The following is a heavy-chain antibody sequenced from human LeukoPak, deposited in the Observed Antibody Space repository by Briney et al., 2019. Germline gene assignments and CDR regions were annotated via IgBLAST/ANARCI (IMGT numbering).Heavy chain of an antibody. Sequence: SETLSLTCTVSGGSISSGGYYWSWIRQHPGKGLEWIGYIYYSGSTYYNPSLKSRVTISVDTSKNQFSLKLSSVTAADTAVYYCARPIYGSGSTNPYYLDYWGQGTLVTVSS. CDR1: GGSISSGGYY. J-gene: IGHJ4*02. V-gene: IGHV4-31*03. D-gene: IGHD3-10*01. CDR3: ARPIYGSGSTNPYYLDY. CDR2: IYYSGST.